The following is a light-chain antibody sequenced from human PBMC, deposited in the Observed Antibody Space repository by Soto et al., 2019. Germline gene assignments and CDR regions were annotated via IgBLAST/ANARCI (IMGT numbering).Light chain of an antibody. V-gene: IGKV3-20*01. CDR1: QSVSSNL. CDR3: QQYGSSPYT. J-gene: IGKJ2*01. CDR2: DAS. Sequence: EIVLTQSPGTLSLSPGERATLSCRASQSVSSNLLAWYQQKPGQAPRLLIYDASSRATGIPDRFSGSGSGTDFTLIISRLEPEDFAVYYCQQYGSSPYTFGQGTKLEIK.